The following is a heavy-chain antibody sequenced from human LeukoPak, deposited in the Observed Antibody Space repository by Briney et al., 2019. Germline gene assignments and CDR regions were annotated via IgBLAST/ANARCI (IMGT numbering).Heavy chain of an antibody. V-gene: IGHV4-39*01. J-gene: IGHJ1*01. CDR3: ARRRYYDGSGYLE. CDR1: GDSVSRSDSY. D-gene: IGHD3-22*01. CDR2: IYHSGGT. Sequence: SEILSLTCSVSGDSVSRSDSYWDWISQPPGKGLEWIGTIYHSGGTYYSPSLKSRVTMSVDPSNNQFSLNLRSVTAADTAVYYCARRRYYDGSGYLEWGQGTLLSVSS.